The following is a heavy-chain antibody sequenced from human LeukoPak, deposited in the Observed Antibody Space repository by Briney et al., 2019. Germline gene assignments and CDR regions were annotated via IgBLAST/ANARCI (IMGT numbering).Heavy chain of an antibody. V-gene: IGHV1-69*06. CDR3: ARADNWEGAKGD. CDR2: IIPMFDTA. CDR1: GSTFNRYA. Sequence: SVKVSCKASGSTFNRYAISWVRQAPGQGLEWMGGIIPMFDTANYAQRFQGRLTITADKSTSTGYMELSSLTSEDTAVYYCARADNWEGAKGDWGQGTMVTVSS. J-gene: IGHJ3*01. D-gene: IGHD3-16*01.